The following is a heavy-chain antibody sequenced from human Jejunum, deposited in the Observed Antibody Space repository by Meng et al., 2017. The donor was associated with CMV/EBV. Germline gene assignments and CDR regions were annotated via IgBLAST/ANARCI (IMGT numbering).Heavy chain of an antibody. CDR1: AFPFTYYG. J-gene: IGHJ4*02. D-gene: IGHD3-22*01. CDR2: LWYDGTRK. V-gene: IGHV3-33*01. Sequence: SAFPFTYYGIHWVRQFPGKGLEWVSVLWYDGTRKYFADSVQGRFSISRDESKNTVYLQMNSLRAEDTAVYYCARDNDGTSHYSQFDYWGQGTLVTVSS. CDR3: ARDNDGTSHYSQFDY.